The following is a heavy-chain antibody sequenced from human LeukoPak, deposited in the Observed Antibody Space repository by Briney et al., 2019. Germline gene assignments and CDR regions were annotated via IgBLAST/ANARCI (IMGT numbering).Heavy chain of an antibody. CDR2: IKGDESAR. Sequence: PGGSLRLSCAASGFTFSTYWMAWVRQAPGKGLEWVANIKGDESARHQADSVKGRFTISRDNAQNSVYLQMSSLRGEDTAVYYCARDVGGSLYDWGKGTLVTVSS. J-gene: IGHJ4*02. V-gene: IGHV3-7*01. D-gene: IGHD1-26*01. CDR1: GFTFSTYW. CDR3: ARDVGGSLYD.